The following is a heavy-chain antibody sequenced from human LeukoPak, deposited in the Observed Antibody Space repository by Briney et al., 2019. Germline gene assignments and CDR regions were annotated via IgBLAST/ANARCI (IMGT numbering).Heavy chain of an antibody. D-gene: IGHD3-10*01. V-gene: IGHV3-73*01. Sequence: GGSLRLSCAASGFTFSGSAMHWVRQASGKGLEWVGRIRSKANSYATAYAASVKGRFTISRDDSKNTAYLQMNSLKTEDTAVYYCTRQEQKQRTTMVRDPVSVPRGHYYYYMDVWGKGTTVTISS. CDR2: IRSKANSYAT. J-gene: IGHJ6*03. CDR1: GFTFSGSA. CDR3: TRQEQKQRTTMVRDPVSVPRGHYYYYMDV.